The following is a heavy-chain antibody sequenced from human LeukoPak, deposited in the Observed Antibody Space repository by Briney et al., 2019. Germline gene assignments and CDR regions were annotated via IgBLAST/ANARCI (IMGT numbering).Heavy chain of an antibody. D-gene: IGHD3-22*01. CDR2: IYYSGST. Sequence: SETLSLTCTVSGGSISSYYWSWIRQPPGKGLEWIGYIYYSGSTNYNPSLKSRVTISVGTSKNQFSLKLSSVTVADTAVYYCASLEYYYDSSGYYLDWGQGTLVTVSS. J-gene: IGHJ4*02. CDR1: GGSISSYY. CDR3: ASLEYYYDSSGYYLD. V-gene: IGHV4-59*01.